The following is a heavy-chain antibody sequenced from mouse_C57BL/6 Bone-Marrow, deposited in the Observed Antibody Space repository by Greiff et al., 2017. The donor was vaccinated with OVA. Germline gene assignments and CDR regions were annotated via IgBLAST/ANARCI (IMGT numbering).Heavy chain of an antibody. J-gene: IGHJ2*01. V-gene: IGHV1-80*01. CDR1: GYAFSSYW. Sequence: QVQLQQSGAELVKPGASVKISCKASGYAFSSYWMNWVKQRPGKGLEWIGQIYPGDGDTNYNGKFKGKATLTADKSTSTSEDSAVYFCARGYYGGQGTTLTVSS. CDR2: IYPGDGDT. CDR3: ARGYY.